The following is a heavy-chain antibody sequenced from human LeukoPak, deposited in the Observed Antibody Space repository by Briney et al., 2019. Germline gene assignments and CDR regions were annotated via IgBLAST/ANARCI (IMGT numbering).Heavy chain of an antibody. D-gene: IGHD3-3*01. Sequence: SETLSLACAVYGGSFSGYYWSWIRQPPGKGLEWIGEINHSGSTNYNPSLKSRVTISVDTSKNQFSLKLSSVTAADTAVYYCARGPLRSGYYRPNWFDPWGQGTLVTVSS. CDR3: ARGPLRSGYYRPNWFDP. V-gene: IGHV4-34*01. J-gene: IGHJ5*02. CDR2: INHSGST. CDR1: GGSFSGYY.